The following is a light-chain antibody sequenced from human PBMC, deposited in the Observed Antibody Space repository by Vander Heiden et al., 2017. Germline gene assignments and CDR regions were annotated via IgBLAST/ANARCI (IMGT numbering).Light chain of an antibody. CDR1: QGISSY. V-gene: IGKV1D-8*02. CDR3: RHEYSLPWT. Sequence: AIWMTQSPSLLSASTGDRVTISCRMSQGISSYLAWYQQKPGKALELLIYAASTLQSGVPSTFSGSGSARAFTLTISCRQSEDFATSYCRHEYSLPWTFGQGTKVEIK. CDR2: AAS. J-gene: IGKJ1*01.